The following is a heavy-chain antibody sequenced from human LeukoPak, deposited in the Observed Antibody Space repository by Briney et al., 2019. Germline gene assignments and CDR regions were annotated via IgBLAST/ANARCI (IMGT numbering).Heavy chain of an antibody. J-gene: IGHJ5*02. CDR2: IYHSGST. V-gene: IGHV4-39*01. CDR3: ARHRTTEYNWFDP. CDR1: GGSISSSSYF. D-gene: IGHD1-1*01. Sequence: SETLSLTCTVSGGSISSSSYFWGWIRQPPGKGLEWIGSIYHSGSTYYNPSLKSRVTISVDTSKNQFSLKLSSVTAADTAVYYCARHRTTEYNWFDPWGQGALVTASS.